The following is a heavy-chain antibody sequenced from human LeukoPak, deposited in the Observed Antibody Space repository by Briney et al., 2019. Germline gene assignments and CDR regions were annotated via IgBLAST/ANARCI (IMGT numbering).Heavy chain of an antibody. Sequence: GASVKVSCKASGYTFTSYGISWVRQAPGQGLEWMGWISAYNGNTNYAQKLQGRVTMTTDTSTSTAYMELRSLRSDDTAVYYCARGYSSGWYAPVPAFDIWGQGTMVTVSS. D-gene: IGHD6-19*01. J-gene: IGHJ3*02. CDR2: ISAYNGNT. V-gene: IGHV1-18*01. CDR1: GYTFTSYG. CDR3: ARGYSSGWYAPVPAFDI.